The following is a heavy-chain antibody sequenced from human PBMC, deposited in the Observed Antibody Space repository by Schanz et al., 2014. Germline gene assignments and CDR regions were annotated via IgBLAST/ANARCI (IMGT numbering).Heavy chain of an antibody. J-gene: IGHJ6*02. V-gene: IGHV1-2*06. CDR1: GYTFTNHY. CDR3: ARDGHSSIWDSYYFYGLDV. Sequence: QVQLVQSGAEVKEPGASVKLSCKASGYTFTNHYLHWVRQAPGQGLEWMGRISPSSGGTNYAQNFQGRVTMTWDPSTSTAYMELRRLRSDDTAIYYCARDGHSSIWDSYYFYGLDVWGQGTTVTVSS. CDR2: ISPSSGGT. D-gene: IGHD6-13*01.